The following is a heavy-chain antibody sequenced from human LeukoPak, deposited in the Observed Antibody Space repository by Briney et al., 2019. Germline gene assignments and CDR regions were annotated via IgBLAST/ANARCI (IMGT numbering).Heavy chain of an antibody. CDR2: ITGSDDRT. CDR1: GFTFSGAA. Sequence: GGSLRLSCAASGFTFSGAAMTWVRQAPGKGLEWVSTITGSDDRTYYADSVKGRFTISRDYSKNTLRLQMSSLRVEGTAIYYCAKGPQVGSGYHPDFWGQGTLVTVSS. V-gene: IGHV3-23*01. D-gene: IGHD3-22*01. J-gene: IGHJ4*02. CDR3: AKGPQVGSGYHPDF.